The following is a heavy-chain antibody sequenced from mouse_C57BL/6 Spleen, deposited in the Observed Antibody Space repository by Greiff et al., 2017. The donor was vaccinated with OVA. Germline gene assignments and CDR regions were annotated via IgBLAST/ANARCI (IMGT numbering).Heavy chain of an antibody. CDR2: ISYDGSN. V-gene: IGHV3-6*01. J-gene: IGHJ1*03. Sequence: EVKVEESGPGLVKPSQSLSLTCSVTGYSITSGYYWNWIRQFPGNKLEWMGYISYDGSNNYNPSLKNRISITRDTSKNQFFLKLNSVTTEDTATYYCANYYGSSYGWYFDVWGTGTTVTVSS. CDR3: ANYYGSSYGWYFDV. CDR1: GYSITSGYY. D-gene: IGHD1-1*01.